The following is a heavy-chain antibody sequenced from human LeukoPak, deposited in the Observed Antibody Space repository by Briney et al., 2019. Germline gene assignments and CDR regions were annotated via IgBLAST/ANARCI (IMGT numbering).Heavy chain of an antibody. CDR2: ISSSSSYT. J-gene: IGHJ6*02. D-gene: IGHD2-15*01. Sequence: GGSLRLSCAASGFTFSDYYMSWIRQAPGKGLEWVSYISSSSSYTNYADSVKGRFTISRDNAKNSLYLQMNSLRAEDTAVYYCARECSGGSCYSLVEGYYYYGMDVWGQGTTVTVSS. CDR3: ARECSGGSCYSLVEGYYYYGMDV. CDR1: GFTFSDYY. V-gene: IGHV3-11*05.